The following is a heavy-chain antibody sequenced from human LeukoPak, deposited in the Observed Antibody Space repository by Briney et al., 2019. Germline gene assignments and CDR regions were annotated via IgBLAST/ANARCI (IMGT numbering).Heavy chain of an antibody. J-gene: IGHJ4*02. CDR1: GFIFSDHG. D-gene: IGHD1-1*01. V-gene: IGHV3-33*03. CDR3: ASWGGTRQYYFDY. CDR2: TRFDGSIK. Sequence: GGSLRLSCAVSGFIFSDHGFHWVRQAPGKGLEWVAVTRFDGSIKQYADSVKGRFTISRDDSKNTLYLQMNFLKSEDTAVYYCASWGGTRQYYFDYWGQGTLVTVSS.